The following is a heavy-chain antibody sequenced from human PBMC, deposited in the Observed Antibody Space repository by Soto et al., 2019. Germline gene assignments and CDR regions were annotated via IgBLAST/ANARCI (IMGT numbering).Heavy chain of an antibody. J-gene: IGHJ4*02. Sequence: QVQLQESGPGLVKPSQTLSLTCTVSGGSISSGDYYWSWIRQPPGKGLEWVSKISGSGATVYYADSVKGRFSVSRDNARNSVYLQMDSLRAEDTAVYYCASDFYHYASGHWGQGTLLTVSS. CDR3: ASDFYHYASGH. D-gene: IGHD3-10*01. CDR1: GGSISSGDYY. CDR2: ISGSGATV. V-gene: IGHV3-11*01.